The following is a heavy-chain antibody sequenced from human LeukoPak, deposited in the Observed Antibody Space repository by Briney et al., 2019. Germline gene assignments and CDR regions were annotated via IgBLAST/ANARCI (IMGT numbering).Heavy chain of an antibody. CDR3: AKGGFHMDV. J-gene: IGHJ6*03. Sequence: GGSLRLSCAASGFTFSSYGMHWVRQAPGKGLEWVAVISYDGSNKYYADSVKGRFTISRDNSKNTLYLQMNSLRAADTAVYYCAKGGFHMDVWGKGTTVTVSS. V-gene: IGHV3-30*18. CDR1: GFTFSSYG. CDR2: ISYDGSNK. D-gene: IGHD3-10*01.